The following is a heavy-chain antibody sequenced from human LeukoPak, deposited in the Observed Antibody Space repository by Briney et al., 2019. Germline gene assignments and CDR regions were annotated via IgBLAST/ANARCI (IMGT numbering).Heavy chain of an antibody. CDR1: GGSISDYY. J-gene: IGHJ4*02. CDR2: IYTSGST. CDR3: ARESIAARPIYY. V-gene: IGHV4-4*07. D-gene: IGHD6-6*01. Sequence: PSETLSLTCSVSGGSISDYYWSWIRQPAGKGLEWIGRIYTSGSTNYNPSLKSRVTISVDTSKNQFSLKLSFVTAADTAVYDCARESIAARPIYYWGQGTLVTVSS.